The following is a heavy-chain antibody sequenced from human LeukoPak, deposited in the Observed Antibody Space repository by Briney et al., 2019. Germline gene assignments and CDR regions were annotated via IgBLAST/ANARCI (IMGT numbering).Heavy chain of an antibody. CDR2: IYYSGTT. CDR3: ARGTDSTYYFDY. CDR1: GASISSTTYS. J-gene: IGHJ4*02. V-gene: IGHV4-39*07. Sequence: PSETLSLTCTVSGASISSTTYSWGWIRQPPGKGLEWIGTIYYSGTTYYNSSLKSRVSISIDTSKNQFSLKLSSVTAADTAVYYCARGTDSTYYFDYWGQGTLVTVSS. D-gene: IGHD3-22*01.